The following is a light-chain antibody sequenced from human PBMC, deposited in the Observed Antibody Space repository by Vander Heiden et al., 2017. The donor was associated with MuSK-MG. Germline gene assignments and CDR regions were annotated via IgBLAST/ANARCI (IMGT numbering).Light chain of an antibody. CDR2: MNN. Sequence: QSVLTQPPSASGTPGQRVTISCSGSTSHIGSNYVYCYQQLPGTAPKLLIYMNNQRPSGVPDRFSGSKSGTSASLAISGLRSEDEADYYCAAWDDSRSGLVVFGGGTKLTVL. J-gene: IGLJ2*01. CDR3: AAWDDSRSGLVV. CDR1: TSHIGSNY. V-gene: IGLV1-47*01.